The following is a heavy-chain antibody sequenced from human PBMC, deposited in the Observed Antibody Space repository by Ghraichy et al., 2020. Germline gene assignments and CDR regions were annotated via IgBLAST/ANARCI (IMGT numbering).Heavy chain of an antibody. D-gene: IGHD1-26*01. CDR2: IYYSGST. V-gene: IGHV4-59*08. CDR1: GGSISSYY. J-gene: IGHJ3*02. Sequence: SQTLSLTCTVSGGSISSYYWSWIRQPPGKGLEWIGYIYYSGSTNYNPSLKSRVTISVDTSKNQFSLKLSSVTAADTAVYYCARHYHSGSYSHDAFDIWGQGTMVTVSS. CDR3: ARHYHSGSYSHDAFDI.